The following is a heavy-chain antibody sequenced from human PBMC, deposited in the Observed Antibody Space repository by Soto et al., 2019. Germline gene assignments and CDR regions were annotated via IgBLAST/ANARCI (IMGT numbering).Heavy chain of an antibody. Sequence: SETLSLTCTVFGGSLLESTYYLAWVRQFPGKGLEWIGTIFYSGGTFYTPSLKSRATMSVDTSNNQFSLKLSSVTAADTAVYYCARQATGYYYGWFDPWGQGTLVTSPQ. V-gene: IGHV4-39*01. D-gene: IGHD3-22*01. CDR1: GGSLLESTYY. J-gene: IGHJ5*02. CDR3: ARQATGYYYGWFDP. CDR2: IFYSGGT.